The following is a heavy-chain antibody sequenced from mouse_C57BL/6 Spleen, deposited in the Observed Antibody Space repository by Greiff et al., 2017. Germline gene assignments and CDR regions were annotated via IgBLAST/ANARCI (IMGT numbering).Heavy chain of an antibody. CDR3: SRNDYLDY. D-gene: IGHD2-3*01. V-gene: IGHV1-69*01. CDR2: IDPSDSYT. J-gene: IGHJ2*01. Sequence: QVQLQQPGAELVMPGASVKLSCKASGYTFTSYWMHWGKQRPGQGLEWIGEIDPSDSYTNYNQKFKGKSTFTVDKYSSTAYMQLSRLTSEDSAVYYWSRNDYLDYWGQGTTLTVSS. CDR1: GYTFTSYW.